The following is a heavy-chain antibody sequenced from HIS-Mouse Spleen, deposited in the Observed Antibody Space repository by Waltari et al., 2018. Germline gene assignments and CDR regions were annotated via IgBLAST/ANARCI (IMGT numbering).Heavy chain of an antibody. CDR3: AREIPYSSSWYDWYFDL. D-gene: IGHD6-13*01. CDR2: IYYSGST. J-gene: IGHJ2*01. Sequence: QLQLQESGPGLVKPSETPSLTCTVSGGSISSSSYHWGWIRKPPGKGLEWIGSIYYSGSTYYTPSLKSRVTISVDTSKNQFSLKLSSVTAADTAVYYCAREIPYSSSWYDWYFDLWGRGTLVTVSS. V-gene: IGHV4-39*07. CDR1: GGSISSSSYH.